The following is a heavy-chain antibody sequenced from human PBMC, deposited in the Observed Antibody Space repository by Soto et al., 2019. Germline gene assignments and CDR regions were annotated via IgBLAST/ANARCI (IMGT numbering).Heavy chain of an antibody. D-gene: IGHD2-2*01. CDR1: GYMFVTYG. V-gene: IGHV1-18*01. CDR2: ISAYNGNT. J-gene: IGHJ4*02. Sequence: ASVKVSCKASGYMFVTYGISWVRQAPGQGLEWMGWISAYNGNTNYAQKLQGRVTMTTDTSTSTAYMELRSLRSDDTAVYYCARDTSNYFDYWGQGTLVTVSS. CDR3: ARDTSNYFDY.